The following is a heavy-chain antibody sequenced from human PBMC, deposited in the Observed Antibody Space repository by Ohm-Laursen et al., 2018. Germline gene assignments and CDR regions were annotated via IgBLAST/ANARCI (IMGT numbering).Heavy chain of an antibody. CDR1: GASISDHY. D-gene: IGHD1-26*01. V-gene: IGHV4-4*07. J-gene: IGHJ4*02. Sequence: SETLSLTCSVSGASISDHYWGWIRQTAGKGLEWIGRVYATGTTNYNPSLGSRVTMSVGTSKNQLSLRLTSVTAADTAVYYCATVDSVGASWYWGQGALVTVSS. CDR2: VYATGTT. CDR3: ATVDSVGASWY.